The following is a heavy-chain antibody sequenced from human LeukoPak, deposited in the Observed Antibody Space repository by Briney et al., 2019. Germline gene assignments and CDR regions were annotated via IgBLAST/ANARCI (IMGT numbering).Heavy chain of an antibody. Sequence: PSETLSLTCAVYGGSFSGYYWSWIRQPPGKGLEWIGEINHSGSTNYNPSLKSRVTISVDTSKNQFSLKLSSVTAVDTAVYYCASAFYSSSWYPLGYFQHWGQGTLVTVSS. CDR2: INHSGST. CDR3: ASAFYSSSWYPLGYFQH. D-gene: IGHD6-13*01. CDR1: GGSFSGYY. J-gene: IGHJ1*01. V-gene: IGHV4-34*01.